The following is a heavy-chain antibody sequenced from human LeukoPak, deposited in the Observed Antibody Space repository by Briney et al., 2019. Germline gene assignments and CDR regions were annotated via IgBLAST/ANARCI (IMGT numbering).Heavy chain of an antibody. D-gene: IGHD3/OR15-3a*01. J-gene: IGHJ1*01. CDR1: GGSISSSSYY. Sequence: SETLSLTCTVSGGSISSSSYYWGWIRQPPGKGRVWIVSSYYSGSTYYNPALMSRVTISVDTSKNQFSLKLSSVTAAHTAVYYCARHGVVRFLDWLLYPAEYFQHWGQGTLVTVCS. CDR2: SYYSGST. CDR3: ARHGVVRFLDWLLYPAEYFQH. V-gene: IGHV4-39*01.